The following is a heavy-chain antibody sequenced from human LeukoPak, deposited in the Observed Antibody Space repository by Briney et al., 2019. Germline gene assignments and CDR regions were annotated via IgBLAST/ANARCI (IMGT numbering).Heavy chain of an antibody. V-gene: IGHV3-23*01. D-gene: IGHD3-9*01. CDR3: AIRGYYDILTGYYYYYYYMDV. Sequence: GGSLRLSCAASGFTFSSYAMSWVRQAPGKGLEWVSAISGSGGSTYYADSVKGRFTISRDNSKNTLYLQMNSLRAEDTAVYYCAIRGYYDILTGYYYYYYYMDVWGKGTTVTISS. CDR2: ISGSGGST. J-gene: IGHJ6*03. CDR1: GFTFSSYA.